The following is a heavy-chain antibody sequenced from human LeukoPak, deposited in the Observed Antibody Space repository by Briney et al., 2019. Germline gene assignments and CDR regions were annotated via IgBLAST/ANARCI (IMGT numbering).Heavy chain of an antibody. V-gene: IGHV1-2*02. J-gene: IGHJ4*01. Sequence: ASVTVSCTASGYTFTDYYTHWVRQAPGQGFEWMGWINPNDGDTNYAQKFQGRVTMTRDTSISTAYMEVSRLRSDDTAVYYSANANLLYCSSTTCLFDYWGHGTMVTVSS. D-gene: IGHD2-2*01. CDR3: ANANLLYCSSTTCLFDY. CDR2: INPNDGDT. CDR1: GYTFTDYY.